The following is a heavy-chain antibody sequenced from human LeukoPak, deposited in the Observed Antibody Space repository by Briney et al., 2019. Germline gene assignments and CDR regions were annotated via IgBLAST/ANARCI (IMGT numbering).Heavy chain of an antibody. Sequence: GGSLRLSCAASGFTFSTYWMSWVRQAPGKGLEWVANIKEDGSEKYYGDSVKGRFTISRDNAKNSLYLEMNSLRVGDTAVYYCARDSSGYQWGQGTLVTVSS. V-gene: IGHV3-7*01. CDR3: ARDSSGYQ. D-gene: IGHD3-22*01. CDR1: GFTFSTYW. CDR2: IKEDGSEK. J-gene: IGHJ4*02.